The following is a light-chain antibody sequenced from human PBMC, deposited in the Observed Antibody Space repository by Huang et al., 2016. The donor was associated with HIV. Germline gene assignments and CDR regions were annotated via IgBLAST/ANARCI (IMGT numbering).Light chain of an antibody. V-gene: IGKV4-1*01. CDR1: QSVLSPSNNRNH. CDR3: QQYYSIPG. J-gene: IGKJ1*01. CDR2: WAS. Sequence: DIVMTQSPDSLAVSLGERAPITCVSSQSVLSPSNNRNHLAWYQKKPRQPPQRLIYWASTRESGVPDRFRGSGSATDFTLTIDNLQAEDVALYFCQQYYSIPGFGQGTYVEV.